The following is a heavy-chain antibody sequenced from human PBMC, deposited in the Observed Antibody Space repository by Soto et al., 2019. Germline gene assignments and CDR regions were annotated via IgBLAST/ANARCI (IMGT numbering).Heavy chain of an antibody. J-gene: IGHJ6*02. V-gene: IGHV3-23*01. CDR3: ARKSPPGYSSSWYKTGGMDV. D-gene: IGHD6-13*01. CDR1: GFTFSSYA. CDR2: ISGSGGST. Sequence: EVQLLESGGGLVQPGGSLRLSCAASGFTFSSYAVSWVRQAPGKGLEWVSAISGSGGSTYYADSVKGRFTISRDNSKNTLYLQMNSLRAEDTAVYYCARKSPPGYSSSWYKTGGMDVWGQGTTVTVSS.